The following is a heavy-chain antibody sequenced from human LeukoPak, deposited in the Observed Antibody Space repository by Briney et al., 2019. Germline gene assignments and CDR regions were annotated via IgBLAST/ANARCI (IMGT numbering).Heavy chain of an antibody. Sequence: PGGFLRLSCAASGFTFSSYGMHWVRQAPGKGLEWVAVISYDGSNKYYADSVKGRFTISRDNSKNTLYLQMNSLRAEDTAVYYCAKDIRDGYNSLFDYWGQGTLVTVSS. V-gene: IGHV3-30*18. D-gene: IGHD5-24*01. CDR1: GFTFSSYG. CDR3: AKDIRDGYNSLFDY. J-gene: IGHJ4*02. CDR2: ISYDGSNK.